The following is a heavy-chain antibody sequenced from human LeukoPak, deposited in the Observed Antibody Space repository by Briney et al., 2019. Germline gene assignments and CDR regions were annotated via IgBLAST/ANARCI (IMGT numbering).Heavy chain of an antibody. CDR1: GGSISSYY. D-gene: IGHD6-13*01. V-gene: IGHV4-59*08. J-gene: IGHJ6*03. Sequence: PSETLSLTCTVSGGSISSYYWSWIRQPPGKGLEWIGYIYYSGCTNYNPSLQSRVTISVDTSKNQFSLKLSSVTAADTAVYYCARRSWGIAAAGTSYYYMAVWGKGPTVTVSS. CDR3: ARRSWGIAAAGTSYYYMAV. CDR2: IYYSGCT.